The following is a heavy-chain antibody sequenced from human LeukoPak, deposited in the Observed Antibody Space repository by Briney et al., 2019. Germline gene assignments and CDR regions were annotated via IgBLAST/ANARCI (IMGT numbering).Heavy chain of an antibody. J-gene: IGHJ4*02. CDR3: ARDPDYGDYTEEIDY. CDR1: GFTFSSYA. Sequence: GGSLRLSCAASGFTFSSYAMHWVRQAPGKGLEWVAVISYDGSNKYYADSVKGRFTISRDNAKNSLYLQMNSLRAEDTAVYYCARDPDYGDYTEEIDYWGQGTLVTVSS. CDR2: ISYDGSNK. D-gene: IGHD4-17*01. V-gene: IGHV3-30-3*01.